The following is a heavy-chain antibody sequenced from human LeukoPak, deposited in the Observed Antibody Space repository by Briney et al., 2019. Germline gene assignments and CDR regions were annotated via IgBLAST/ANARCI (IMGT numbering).Heavy chain of an antibody. J-gene: IGHJ3*02. CDR2: MNPNSGDT. CDR1: GYAFTSYD. V-gene: IGHV1-8*01. D-gene: IGHD6-19*01. Sequence: GASVKVSCKASGYAFTSYDVHWLRQAIGQGLEWMGWMNPNSGDTGYTEKFQDRVTMTRDNSRRVAYMQLSSLRSDDTAVYYCAISSAWYHDGFDIWGQGTMVSVSS. CDR3: AISSAWYHDGFDI.